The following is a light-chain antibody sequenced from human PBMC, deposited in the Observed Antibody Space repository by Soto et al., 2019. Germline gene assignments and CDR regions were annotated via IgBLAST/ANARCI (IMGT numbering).Light chain of an antibody. CDR3: QLYYSYPQT. V-gene: IGKV1-8*01. J-gene: IGKJ1*01. Sequence: AIRMTQSPSSFSASTGDRVTITCRASQGISSYLAWYQQKPGKAPKLLIYAASTLQSGVPSRFSGSGSGTDFTLTISCLQSEDFATYYCQLYYSYPQTCGQGTKVEIK. CDR2: AAS. CDR1: QGISSY.